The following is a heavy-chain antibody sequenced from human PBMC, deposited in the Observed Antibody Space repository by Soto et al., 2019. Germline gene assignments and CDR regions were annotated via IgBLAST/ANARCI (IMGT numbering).Heavy chain of an antibody. V-gene: IGHV4-31*03. CDR2: IYYSGST. CDR1: GGSISSGGYY. CDR3: ARVIVAMVRGVIPPVYYYYYMDV. J-gene: IGHJ6*03. Sequence: QVQLQESGPGLVKPSQTLSLTCTVSGGSISSGGYYWSWIRQHPGKGLEWIGYIYYSGSTYYNPSLKSRVTISVDTSKNQFSLKLSSVTAADTAVYYCARVIVAMVRGVIPPVYYYYYMDVWGKGTTVTVSS. D-gene: IGHD3-10*01.